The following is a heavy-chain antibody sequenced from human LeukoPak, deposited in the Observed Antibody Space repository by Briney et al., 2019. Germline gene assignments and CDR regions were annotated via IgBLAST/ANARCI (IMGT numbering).Heavy chain of an antibody. D-gene: IGHD1-14*01. V-gene: IGHV5-51*01. CDR3: VRPSRPNHYYYGMDV. CDR1: GYSFINYW. J-gene: IGHJ6*02. Sequence: PGESLKISCKGSGYSFINYWIAWVRQMPGKGLEYMGIIYPGDSDTRYSPSFQGQVTISADKSISTAYLQWSSLKASDTAMYFCVRPSRPNHYYYGMDVWGQGTTVTVSS. CDR2: IYPGDSDT.